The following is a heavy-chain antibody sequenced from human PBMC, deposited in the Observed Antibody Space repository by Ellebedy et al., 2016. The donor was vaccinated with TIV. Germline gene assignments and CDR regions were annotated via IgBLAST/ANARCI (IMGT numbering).Heavy chain of an antibody. J-gene: IGHJ4*02. CDR1: GFTFSSYG. V-gene: IGHV3-30*18. D-gene: IGHD6-6*01. Sequence: GGSLRLXXAASGFTFSSYGMHWVRQAPGKGLEWVAIISYDGSNKYYADSVKGRFTISRDNSKNTLYLQMNSLRAEDTAVYYCAKGDSIAAPADFDYWGQGTLVTVSS. CDR2: ISYDGSNK. CDR3: AKGDSIAAPADFDY.